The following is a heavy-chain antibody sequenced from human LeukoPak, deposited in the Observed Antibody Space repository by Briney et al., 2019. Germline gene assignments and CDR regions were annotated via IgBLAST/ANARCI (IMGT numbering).Heavy chain of an antibody. Sequence: RGSLRLSCAASGFTFSSYWMSWVRQAPGKGPEWVANIKQDGSEKYYVDSVKGRFTISRDNAKNSLYLQMNSLRAEDTAVYYCARDHHYGSGSYYSPYYFDYWGQGTLVTVSS. CDR3: ARDHHYGSGSYYSPYYFDY. CDR1: GFTFSSYW. V-gene: IGHV3-7*01. CDR2: IKQDGSEK. D-gene: IGHD3-10*01. J-gene: IGHJ4*02.